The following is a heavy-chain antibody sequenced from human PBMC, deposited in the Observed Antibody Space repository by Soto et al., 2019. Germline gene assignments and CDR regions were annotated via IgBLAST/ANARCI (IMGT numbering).Heavy chain of an antibody. V-gene: IGHV4-38-2*01. Sequence: SETLSLTCGVSVYSINSDYHWGWIRQPPGKGLEWIGSIYHSGNIYYNPSLKRRVTISLDTAKNQFSLKLSSVTAADTAVYYCARGLTTSRIVVVQKQTTRINWFDPWGQGTLVTVSS. D-gene: IGHD3-22*01. CDR2: IYHSGNI. CDR3: ARGLTTSRIVVVQKQTTRINWFDP. J-gene: IGHJ5*02. CDR1: VYSINSDYH.